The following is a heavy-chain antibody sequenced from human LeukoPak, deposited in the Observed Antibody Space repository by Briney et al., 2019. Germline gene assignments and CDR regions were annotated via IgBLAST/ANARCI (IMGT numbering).Heavy chain of an antibody. CDR1: GFGFSSYW. V-gene: IGHV3-7*01. Sequence: GGSLRLSCAASGFGFSSYWMNWVRQAPGKGLEWVANIKQDGSEKYYVDSVKGRFTISRDNAKNSLYLQMNSLRAEDTAVYYCARVITPSQPTFDYWGQGTLVTVSS. D-gene: IGHD6-13*01. J-gene: IGHJ4*02. CDR2: IKQDGSEK. CDR3: ARVITPSQPTFDY.